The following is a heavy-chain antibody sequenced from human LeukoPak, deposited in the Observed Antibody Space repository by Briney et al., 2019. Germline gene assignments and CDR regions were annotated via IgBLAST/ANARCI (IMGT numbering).Heavy chain of an antibody. J-gene: IGHJ6*03. D-gene: IGHD6-19*01. Sequence: ASVKVSCKASGYTFTSYAMNWVRQAPGQGLEWMGWINTNTGNPTYAQGFTGRFVFSLDTSVSTAYLQISSLKAEDTAVYYCARDLTPVGSGWPAYYYYYYMDVWGKGTTVTVSS. V-gene: IGHV7-4-1*02. CDR1: GYTFTSYA. CDR2: INTNTGNP. CDR3: ARDLTPVGSGWPAYYYYYYMDV.